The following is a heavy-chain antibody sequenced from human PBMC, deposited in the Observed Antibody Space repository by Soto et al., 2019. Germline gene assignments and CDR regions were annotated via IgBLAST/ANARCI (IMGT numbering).Heavy chain of an antibody. CDR1: GFTFSSYA. J-gene: IGHJ4*02. CDR2: ISGSGGST. CDR3: AKVHYDILTGYYAWYFDS. D-gene: IGHD3-9*01. Sequence: PGGSLRLSCAASGFTFSSYAMSVGRQAPGKGLEWVSAISGSGGSTYYADSVKGRFTISRDNSKNTLYLQMNSLRAEDTAVYYCAKVHYDILTGYYAWYFDSWGQGTLVTVSS. V-gene: IGHV3-23*01.